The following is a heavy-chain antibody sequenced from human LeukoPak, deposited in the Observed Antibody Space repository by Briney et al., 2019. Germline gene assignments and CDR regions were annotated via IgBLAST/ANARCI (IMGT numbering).Heavy chain of an antibody. Sequence: ASVKVSCKASGYTFTSYDINWVRQATGQGLEWMGWMNSNSGNTGYAQKFQGRVTMTRNTSISTAYMELSSLRSEDKAVYYCARGSRQPDGFDPWGQGTLVNVSS. CDR3: ARGSRQPDGFDP. D-gene: IGHD6-13*01. CDR2: MNSNSGNT. CDR1: GYTFTSYD. J-gene: IGHJ5*02. V-gene: IGHV1-8*01.